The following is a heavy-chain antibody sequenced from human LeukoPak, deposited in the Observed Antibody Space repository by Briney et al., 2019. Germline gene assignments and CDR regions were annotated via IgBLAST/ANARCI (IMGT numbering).Heavy chain of an antibody. Sequence: PGGSLRLSCAASGFTFSDYYMSWIRQAPGKGLEWVSAISGSGGSTYYADSVKGRFTISRDISKNTLYLQMNSLRAEDTAVYYCAKGVSGIAAAGSDWSQGTLVTVSS. D-gene: IGHD6-13*01. CDR3: AKGVSGIAAAGSD. CDR2: ISGSGGST. CDR1: GFTFSDYY. V-gene: IGHV3-23*01. J-gene: IGHJ4*02.